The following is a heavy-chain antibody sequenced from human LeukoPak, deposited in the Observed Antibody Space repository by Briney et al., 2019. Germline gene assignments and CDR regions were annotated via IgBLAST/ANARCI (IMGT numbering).Heavy chain of an antibody. CDR1: GYTFTNYG. D-gene: IGHD3-9*01. J-gene: IGHJ4*02. CDR2: ISVYNGNT. V-gene: IGHV1-18*01. Sequence: ASVKVSCKASGYTFTNYGISWVRQAPGQGLEWMGWISVYNGNTNYAQKLQDRVTMTTDTSTSTAYMDLRSLRSDDTAVYYCARARGLYDILTGIDYWGQGTLVTVSS. CDR3: ARARGLYDILTGIDY.